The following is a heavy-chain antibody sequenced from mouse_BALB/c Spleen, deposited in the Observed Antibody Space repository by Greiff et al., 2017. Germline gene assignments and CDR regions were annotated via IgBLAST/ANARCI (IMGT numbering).Heavy chain of an antibody. D-gene: IGHD2-1*01. V-gene: IGHV1S41*01. CDR3: AKYGNDFDY. Sequence: DLVKPGASVKLSCKASGYTFTSYWINWIKQRPGQGLEWIGRIAPRSGSTYYNEMFKGKATLTVDTSSSTAYIQLSSLSSEDSAVYFCAKYGNDFDYWGQGTTLTVSS. J-gene: IGHJ2*01. CDR2: IAPRSGST. CDR1: GYTFTSYW.